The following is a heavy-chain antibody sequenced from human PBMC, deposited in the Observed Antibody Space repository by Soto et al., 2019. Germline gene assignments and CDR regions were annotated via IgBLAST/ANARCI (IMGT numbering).Heavy chain of an antibody. CDR1: GGSISSGGYY. CDR3: ASRRGYQLPEGWFDP. CDR2: IYYSGST. V-gene: IGHV4-31*03. Sequence: QVQLQESGPGLVKPSQTLSLTCTVSGGSISSGGYYWSWIRQHPGKGLEWIGYIYYSGSTYYNPSIKRRVTISVDTSKNQFSRKLSSVTAADTAVYYCASRRGYQLPEGWFDPWGQGTLVTVSS. D-gene: IGHD2-2*01. J-gene: IGHJ5*02.